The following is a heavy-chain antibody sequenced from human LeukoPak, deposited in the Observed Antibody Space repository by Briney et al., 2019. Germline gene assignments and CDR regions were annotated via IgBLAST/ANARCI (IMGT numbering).Heavy chain of an antibody. CDR3: ANDEGCSGDNCYSGSQLIGH. D-gene: IGHD2-15*01. Sequence: GGSLRLSCAVSGFTFSSYAMTWVRQAPGKGLEWVSSITNSGRSTYYADSVKGRFTISRDNSKNTLFLQMNSLRVEDTAVYYCANDEGCSGDNCYSGSQLIGHWGQGTLVTVSS. CDR2: ITNSGRST. CDR1: GFTFSSYA. J-gene: IGHJ4*02. V-gene: IGHV3-23*01.